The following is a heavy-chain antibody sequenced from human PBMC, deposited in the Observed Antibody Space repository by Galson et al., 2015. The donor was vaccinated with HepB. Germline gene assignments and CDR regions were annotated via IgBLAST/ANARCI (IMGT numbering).Heavy chain of an antibody. CDR1: GFSVSTSGIC. V-gene: IGHV2-70*17. CDR3: ARGPGYSSAGLDY. CDR2: IQGDDDK. D-gene: IGHD6-25*01. Sequence: PALVKPTQTLTLTCTVSGFSVSTSGICVSWIRQPPGKALEWLGRIQGDDDKFYSISLKTRLTISKDTSKNQVVLTMTNMDPVDTATYYCARGPGYSSAGLDYWGQGTLVTVSS. J-gene: IGHJ4*02.